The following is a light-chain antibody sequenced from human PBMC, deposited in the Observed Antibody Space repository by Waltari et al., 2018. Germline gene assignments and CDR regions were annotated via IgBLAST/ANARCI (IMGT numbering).Light chain of an antibody. CDR1: QSLLHSNGYNY. CDR2: LCS. CDR3: MHDLQTSYT. V-gene: IGKV2-28*01. J-gene: IGKJ2*01. Sequence: DIGMTQSPLSLPVIPGETAHISCRSSQSLLHSNGYNYLDRYLQKPGQSQQLLIYLCSNPAASVPDRFSGSGSGTDSTLNVSRVYAEYVGFYYCMHDLQTSYTFGQGTKLEIK.